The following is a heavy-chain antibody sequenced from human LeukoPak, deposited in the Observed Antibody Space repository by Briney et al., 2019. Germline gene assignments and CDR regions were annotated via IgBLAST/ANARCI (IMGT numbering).Heavy chain of an antibody. D-gene: IGHD6-19*01. V-gene: IGHV3-43*02. Sequence: GGSLRLSCAASGFTFDVYAMHWVRQVPGKGLEWVSLISGDGGSTYYTDSVKGRFTISRDNSKNSLYLQMSSLRAEDTALYYCAKDDVEYSSGQGSFIVYWGQGTLVTVSS. CDR3: AKDDVEYSSGQGSFIVY. CDR2: ISGDGGST. CDR1: GFTFDVYA. J-gene: IGHJ4*02.